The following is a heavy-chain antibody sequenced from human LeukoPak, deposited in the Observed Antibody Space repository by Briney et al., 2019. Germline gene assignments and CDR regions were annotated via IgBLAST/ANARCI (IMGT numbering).Heavy chain of an antibody. CDR1: GFTFSSHW. D-gene: IGHD1-26*01. CDR3: ARDWDY. Sequence: TGGSLRLSCEASGFTFSSHWMSWVRQAPGRGLEWVANIKQDGSVKNYVDSVKGRFTISRDNAKNSLFLQMNTLRVEDTAIYYCARDWDYWGQGTLVTVSS. V-gene: IGHV3-7*05. CDR2: IKQDGSVK. J-gene: IGHJ4*02.